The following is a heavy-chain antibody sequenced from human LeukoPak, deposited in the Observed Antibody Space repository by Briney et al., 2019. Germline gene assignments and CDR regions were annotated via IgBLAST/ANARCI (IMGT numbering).Heavy chain of an antibody. J-gene: IGHJ4*02. CDR3: AKVSQPAYYYGSGSYLY. Sequence: PGGSLRLSCAASGFTFSSYAMSWVRQAPGKGLEWVSAISGSVGSTYYADSVKGRFTISRDNSKNTLYLQMNSLRAEDTAVYYCAKVSQPAYYYGSGSYLYWGQGTLVTVSS. V-gene: IGHV3-23*01. D-gene: IGHD3-10*01. CDR1: GFTFSSYA. CDR2: ISGSVGST.